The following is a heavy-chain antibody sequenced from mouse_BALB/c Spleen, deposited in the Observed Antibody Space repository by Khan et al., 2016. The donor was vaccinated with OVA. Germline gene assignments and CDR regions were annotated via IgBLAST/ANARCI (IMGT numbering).Heavy chain of an antibody. D-gene: IGHD2-10*01. V-gene: IGHV9-3-1*01. CDR3: ARPPYFSYTLDH. CDR2: INTYTGEP. CDR1: GYTFTNYG. Sequence: QVQLKESGPELKKPGETVKISCKASGYTFTNYGMNWVKQSPGKALMWMGWINTYTGEPTYADDFKGRFAFSLETSASTAYLQINNLKNEDTATYFCARPPYFSYTLDHWGQGTSVTVSS. J-gene: IGHJ4*01.